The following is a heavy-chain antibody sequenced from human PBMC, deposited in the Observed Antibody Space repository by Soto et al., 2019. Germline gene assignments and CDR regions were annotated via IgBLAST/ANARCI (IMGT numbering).Heavy chain of an antibody. V-gene: IGHV4-34*01. CDR1: GGSFSGYY. D-gene: IGHD2-15*01. J-gene: IGHJ5*02. CDR3: ARGRMALSWFDP. Sequence: QVQLQQWGAGLLKPSETLSLTCAVSGGSFSGYYWSWIRQPPGKGLEWIGEINHSGSTNYNPSLTRRVTISVDTTKNQFSLKLSSVTAADTAVYYCARGRMALSWFDPWGQGTLVTVSS. CDR2: INHSGST.